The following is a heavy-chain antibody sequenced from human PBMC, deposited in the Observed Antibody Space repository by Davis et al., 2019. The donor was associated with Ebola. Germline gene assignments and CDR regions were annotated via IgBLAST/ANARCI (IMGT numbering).Heavy chain of an antibody. CDR2: ISSDSDYI. D-gene: IGHD1-14*01. Sequence: PGGSLRLSCAASGFTFSTYSMSWVRQAPGKGLEWVSSISSDSDYIYYADSAKGRFTISRDNAKNSLYLQMNGLRVEDTAVYYCARSEPPDFWGQGTLVTVSS. V-gene: IGHV3-21*01. J-gene: IGHJ4*02. CDR3: ARSEPPDF. CDR1: GFTFSTYS.